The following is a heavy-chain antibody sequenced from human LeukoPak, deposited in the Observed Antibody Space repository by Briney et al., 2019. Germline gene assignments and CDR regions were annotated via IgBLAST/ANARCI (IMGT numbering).Heavy chain of an antibody. D-gene: IGHD1-26*01. J-gene: IGHJ4*02. CDR2: ISGSGGST. CDR3: ARGWGPPVHQGVFDY. V-gene: IGHV3-23*01. CDR1: GFTFSSYA. Sequence: PGGSLRLSCAASGFTFSSYAMSWVRQAPGKGLEWVSAISGSGGSTYYADSVKGRFTISRDNSKNTLYLQMNSLRAEDTAVYYCARGWGPPVHQGVFDYWGQGTLVTVSS.